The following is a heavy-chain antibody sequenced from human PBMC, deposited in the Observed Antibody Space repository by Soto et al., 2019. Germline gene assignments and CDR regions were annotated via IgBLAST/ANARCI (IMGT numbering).Heavy chain of an antibody. J-gene: IGHJ4*02. CDR2: INPNSGGT. Sequence: ASVKVSCKASGYTSTGYYMHWVRQAPGQGLEWMGWINPNSGGTNYAQKFQGRVTMTRDTSISTAYMELSRLRSDDTAVYYCASGTLAAYNWNDIGYWGQGTLVTVSS. D-gene: IGHD1-20*01. CDR3: ASGTLAAYNWNDIGY. V-gene: IGHV1-2*02. CDR1: GYTSTGYY.